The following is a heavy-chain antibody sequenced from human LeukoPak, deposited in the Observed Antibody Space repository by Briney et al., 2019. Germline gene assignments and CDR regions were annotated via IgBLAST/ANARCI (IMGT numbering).Heavy chain of an antibody. Sequence: GGSLRLSCAASGFTFSSSWMHWVRQAPEKGLVWVSRINSDGISTSYADSVRGRFTISKDNAKNTVYLQMNSLRAEDTAVYYCVSFYETYWGRGTLVTVSS. D-gene: IGHD2/OR15-2a*01. J-gene: IGHJ4*02. CDR1: GFTFSSSW. CDR3: VSFYETY. V-gene: IGHV3-74*01. CDR2: INSDGIST.